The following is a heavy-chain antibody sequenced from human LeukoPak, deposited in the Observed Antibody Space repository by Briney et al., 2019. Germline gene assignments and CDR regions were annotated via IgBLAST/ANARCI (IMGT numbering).Heavy chain of an antibody. J-gene: IGHJ3*02. D-gene: IGHD3-10*01. CDR3: ARVRGESRGNGFDI. V-gene: IGHV3-53*01. CDR2: IYSDGRT. CDR1: GFSVSSNY. Sequence: GGSLRLSCAASGFSVSSNYMSWVRQAPGKGPEWVLVIYSDGRTFYTDSVKGRFTISRDISKNTLDLQMNSLRVEDTALYYCARVRGESRGNGFDIWGQGTMVTVSS.